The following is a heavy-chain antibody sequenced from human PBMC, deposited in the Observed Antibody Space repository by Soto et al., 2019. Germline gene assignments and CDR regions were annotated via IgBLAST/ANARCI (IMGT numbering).Heavy chain of an antibody. CDR3: ARASSSGWTNWFDP. Sequence: PGGSLRLSCAASGFTFSSYSMNWVRQAPGKGLEWVSSISSSSSYIYYADSVKGRFTISRDNAKNPLYLQMNSLRAEDTAVYYCARASSSGWTNWFDPWGHGTLVTVSS. CDR1: GFTFSSYS. J-gene: IGHJ5*02. V-gene: IGHV3-21*01. CDR2: ISSSSSYI. D-gene: IGHD6-19*01.